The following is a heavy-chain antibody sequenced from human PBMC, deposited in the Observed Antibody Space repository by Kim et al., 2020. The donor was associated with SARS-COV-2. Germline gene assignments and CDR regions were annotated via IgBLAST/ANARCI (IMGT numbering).Heavy chain of an antibody. V-gene: IGHV3-30*01. J-gene: IGHJ4*02. D-gene: IGHD3-22*01. CDR3: ARAPSPYYYDSSGYWWFDY. Sequence: KARFTISCDNSKNTLYLQMNSLRAEDTAVYYCARAPSPYYYDSSGYWWFDYWGQGTLVTVSS.